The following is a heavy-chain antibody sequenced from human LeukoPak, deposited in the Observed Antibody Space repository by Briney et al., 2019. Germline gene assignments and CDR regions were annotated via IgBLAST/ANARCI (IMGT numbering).Heavy chain of an antibody. J-gene: IGHJ4*02. CDR2: IRYDGSNK. V-gene: IGHV3-30*02. CDR3: ATPYGDYGGGLY. Sequence: GGALRLSCAASGFTFSSYGIHWVRQAPGKGLEGVAFIRYDGSNKYYADSVKGRFTISRDNSKNTLYLQMNSLRAEDTAVYYCATPYGDYGGGLYWGQGTLVTVSS. CDR1: GFTFSSYG. D-gene: IGHD4-17*01.